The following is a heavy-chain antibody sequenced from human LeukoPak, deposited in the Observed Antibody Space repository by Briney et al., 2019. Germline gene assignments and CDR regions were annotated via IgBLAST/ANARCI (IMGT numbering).Heavy chain of an antibody. V-gene: IGHV1-18*01. CDR1: GYTFTSYG. Sequence: ASVKVSCKASGYTFTSYGISWVRQAPGQGLEWMGWISAYNGNTNYAQKLQGRVTMTTDTSTSTAYMELRSLRSDDTAVYYCARVDVGRPQWLSQNYWGQGTLVTVSS. CDR3: ARVDVGRPQWLSQNY. J-gene: IGHJ4*02. D-gene: IGHD3-22*01. CDR2: ISAYNGNT.